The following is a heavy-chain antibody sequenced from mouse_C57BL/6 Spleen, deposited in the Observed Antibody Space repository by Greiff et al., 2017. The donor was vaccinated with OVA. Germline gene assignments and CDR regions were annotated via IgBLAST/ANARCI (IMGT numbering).Heavy chain of an antibody. CDR1: GYAFSSSW. CDR2: IYPGDGDT. J-gene: IGHJ1*03. Sequence: QVQLQQSGPELVKPGASVKISCTASGYAFSSSWMNWVKQRPGKGLEWIGRIYPGDGDTNYNGKFKGKATLTADKSYSTAYMQLSSLTSENSTVYCGASGYYGYYGGWGTGTTVTVSS. V-gene: IGHV1-82*01. CDR3: ASGYYGYYGG. D-gene: IGHD2-2*01.